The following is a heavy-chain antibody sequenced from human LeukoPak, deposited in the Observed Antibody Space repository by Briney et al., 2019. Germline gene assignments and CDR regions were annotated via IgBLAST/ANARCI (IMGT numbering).Heavy chain of an antibody. CDR2: RSYDGNNK. J-gene: IGHJ4*02. CDR1: GFTFSNYG. D-gene: IGHD4-17*01. CDR3: AKEHDSDYDDYYFDY. V-gene: IGHV3-30*18. Sequence: GGSLRLSCAASGFTFSNYGMHWVRQAPGKGLEWVAVRSYDGNNKNYADSVKGRFTISRNNSKNTLYLQMNSLRAEDTAVYYCAKEHDSDYDDYYFDYWGQGTLVTVSS.